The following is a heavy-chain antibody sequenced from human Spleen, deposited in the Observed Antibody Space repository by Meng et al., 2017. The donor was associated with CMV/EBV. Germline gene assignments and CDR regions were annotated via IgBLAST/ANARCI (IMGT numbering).Heavy chain of an antibody. CDR2: IIPILGIA. J-gene: IGHJ4*02. Sequence: SVKVSCKASGYTFTGYYMHWVRQAPGQGLEWMGRIIPILGIANYAQKFQGRVTITADKSTSTAYMELSSLRSEDTAVYYCARGLEYSSGPLRANIGTWWGQGTLVTVSS. D-gene: IGHD6-19*01. CDR3: ARGLEYSSGPLRANIGTW. CDR1: GYTFTGYY. V-gene: IGHV1-69*04.